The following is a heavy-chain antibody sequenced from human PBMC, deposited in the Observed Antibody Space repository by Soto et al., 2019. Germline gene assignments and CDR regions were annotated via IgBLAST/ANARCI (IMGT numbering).Heavy chain of an antibody. J-gene: IGHJ5*02. Sequence: GASVKVSCKDSGYTFTGYFMHWVRQAPGEGLEWMGWINPNSGATKYAPKFQGRVTMTRDTSNRTAYLELSRLTSDDTAIYYCARGGGTTLAPLPWGQGTPVTVSS. CDR2: INPNSGAT. CDR3: ARGGGTTLAPLP. D-gene: IGHD3-16*01. V-gene: IGHV1-2*02. CDR1: GYTFTGYF.